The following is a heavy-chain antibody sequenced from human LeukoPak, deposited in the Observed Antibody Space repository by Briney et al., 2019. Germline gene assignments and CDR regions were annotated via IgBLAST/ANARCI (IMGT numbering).Heavy chain of an antibody. CDR1: GGSISSGSYY. CDR2: IYYSGST. Sequence: SETLSLTCTVSGGSISSGSYYWSWIRQPPGKGLEWIGSIYYSGSTYYNPSLKSRVTISVDTSKNQFSLKLSSVTAADTAVYYCARNFVVVTAGDANWFDPWGQGTLVTVSS. CDR3: ARNFVVVTAGDANWFDP. D-gene: IGHD2-21*02. V-gene: IGHV4-39*07. J-gene: IGHJ5*02.